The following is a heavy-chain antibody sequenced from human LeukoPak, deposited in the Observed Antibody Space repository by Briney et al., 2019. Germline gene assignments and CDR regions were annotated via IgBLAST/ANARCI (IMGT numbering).Heavy chain of an antibody. CDR3: AKEQRIRHCSEGVCMEGYYFDY. CDR1: GFPFNMFA. J-gene: IGHJ4*02. Sequence: PGGSLRLSCTGSGFPFNMFAMNWVRQAEGQGLEWVSGLSRGGETRKYADSVKERFTVYRDAAKTMVFLQMNDLRPEDTGVYYCAKEQRIRHCSEGVCMEGYYFDYWGQGSLVTVSS. V-gene: IGHV3-23*01. CDR2: LSRGGETR. D-gene: IGHD2-8*01.